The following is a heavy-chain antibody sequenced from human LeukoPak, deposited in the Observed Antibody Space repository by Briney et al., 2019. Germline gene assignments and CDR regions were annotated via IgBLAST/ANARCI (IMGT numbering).Heavy chain of an antibody. Sequence: SETLSFTCAVSDYSISSGDYWGWIRQPPGKGLEWIGSVYHSGSTHYGPSLKSRVTISVDTSKNQFSLKLRSVTAADTAVYYCARNDSSGYFDSWGQGTLVTVSS. CDR1: DYSISSGDY. J-gene: IGHJ4*02. V-gene: IGHV4-38-2*01. CDR3: ARNDSSGYFDS. D-gene: IGHD3-22*01. CDR2: VYHSGST.